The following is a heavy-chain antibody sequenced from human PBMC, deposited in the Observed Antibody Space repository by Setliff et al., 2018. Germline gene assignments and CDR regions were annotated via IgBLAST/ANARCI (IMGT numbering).Heavy chain of an antibody. J-gene: IGHJ4*02. CDR1: GYSISSDSY. CDR2: IYHTGST. D-gene: IGHD4-17*01. CDR3: AGGRRYDYGWDFDY. Sequence: SETLSLTCAVSGYSISSDSYWGWIRQPPGKGLEWIASIYHTGSTYYNPSLKSRVTISLDTSKNQFSLKLTSVTAADTAVYYCAGGRRYDYGWDFDYWGQGTLVTVSS. V-gene: IGHV4-38-2*01.